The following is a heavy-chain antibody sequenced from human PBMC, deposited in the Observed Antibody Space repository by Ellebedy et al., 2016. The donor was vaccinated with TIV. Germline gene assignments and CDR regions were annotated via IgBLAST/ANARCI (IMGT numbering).Heavy chain of an antibody. D-gene: IGHD6-19*01. Sequence: GESLKISCAASGFTFSSYWMSWVRQAPGKGLEWVANIKQDGSEKYYVDSVKGRFTTSRDNAKNSLYLQMNSLRAEDTAVYYCARPAYSSGWSSWGLGYWGQGTLVTVSS. CDR1: GFTFSSYW. V-gene: IGHV3-7*01. CDR2: IKQDGSEK. J-gene: IGHJ4*02. CDR3: ARPAYSSGWSSWGLGY.